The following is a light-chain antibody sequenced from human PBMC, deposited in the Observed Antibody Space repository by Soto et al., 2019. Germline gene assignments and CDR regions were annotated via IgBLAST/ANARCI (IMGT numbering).Light chain of an antibody. CDR1: SSNIGAPYA. V-gene: IGLV1-40*01. CDR3: ESYDSFLSGYV. CDR2: GNH. Sequence: QSVLAQPPSVSGAPAQTVIISCSGSSSNIGAPYAVILYLQLPGRVPKLLIYGNHNRPSGVPDRFSGSKSGTSASLGITGLQAEDEADYDCESYDSFLSGYVFGTGTKV. J-gene: IGLJ1*01.